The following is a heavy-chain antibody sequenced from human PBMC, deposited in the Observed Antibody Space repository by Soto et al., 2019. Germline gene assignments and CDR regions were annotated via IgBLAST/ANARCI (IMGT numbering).Heavy chain of an antibody. V-gene: IGHV2-26*01. CDR1: GFSLSNARMG. D-gene: IGHD2-2*01. CDR2: IFSNDEK. J-gene: IGHJ5*02. Sequence: QVTLKESGPVLVKPTETLTLTCTVSGFSLSNARMGVSWIRQPPGKALEWLAHIFSNDEKSYSTSLKSRLTISKDTSKSQVVLTMTNMDPVDTATYYCARMVVVVPAARAPKANWFDPWGQGTLVTVSS. CDR3: ARMVVVVPAARAPKANWFDP.